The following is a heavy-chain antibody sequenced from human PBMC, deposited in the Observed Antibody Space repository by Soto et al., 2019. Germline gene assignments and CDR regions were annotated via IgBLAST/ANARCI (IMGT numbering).Heavy chain of an antibody. CDR1: GFTLSSAW. Sequence: EVQLVESGGGLVQPGGSLRLSCAASGFTLSSAWMTWVRQAPGKGLEWVANIKEDGSERYYVHSVEGRFTVSRDNAKNSLYLQRDILSAEDTAIYYCVRSYDFWGQGTQVTVSS. V-gene: IGHV3-7*05. CDR2: IKEDGSER. CDR3: VRSYDF. J-gene: IGHJ4*02.